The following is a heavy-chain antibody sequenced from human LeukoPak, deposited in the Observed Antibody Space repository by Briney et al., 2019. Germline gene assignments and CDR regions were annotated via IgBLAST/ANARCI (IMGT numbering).Heavy chain of an antibody. D-gene: IGHD6-19*01. V-gene: IGHV4-39*07. Sequence: SETLSLTCTVSGGSISSSSYYWGWIRQPPGKGLEWIGSIYYSGSTYYNPSLKSRVTISVDTSKNQFSLKLSSVTAADTAVYYCARASALRYSSATAALDIWGQGTMVTVSS. CDR3: ARASALRYSSATAALDI. J-gene: IGHJ3*02. CDR2: IYYSGST. CDR1: GGSISSSSYY.